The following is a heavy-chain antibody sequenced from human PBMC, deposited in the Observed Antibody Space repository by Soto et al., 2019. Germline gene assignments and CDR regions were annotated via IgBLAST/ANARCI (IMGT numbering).Heavy chain of an antibody. D-gene: IGHD3-9*01. J-gene: IGHJ6*02. Sequence: GGSLRLSCEGSGFTFSNSWMTWVRQAPGKGLEWVAKIKQDGSERYYEDSVQGRFTISRDNAKNSLYLQMNSLRAEDTAVYFCARSLTVFANHGMDVWGHGTTVTVSS. CDR2: IKQDGSER. V-gene: IGHV3-7*05. CDR1: GFTFSNSW. CDR3: ARSLTVFANHGMDV.